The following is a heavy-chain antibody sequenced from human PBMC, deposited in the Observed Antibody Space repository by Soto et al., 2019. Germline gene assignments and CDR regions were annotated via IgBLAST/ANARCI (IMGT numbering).Heavy chain of an antibody. J-gene: IGHJ5*02. V-gene: IGHV4-4*07. CDR2: ISTSGTT. CDR1: GASISSYF. Sequence: QVQLQESGPALVEPSETLSLTCTVSGASISSYFWTWIRQPAGKGLDWIGRISTSGTTNYNPSLKSRVTMSVDTSKNHFSPNLTSVTAADTAVYYCAREAGPDRWFDPWGQGTLVTVSS. D-gene: IGHD6-19*01. CDR3: AREAGPDRWFDP.